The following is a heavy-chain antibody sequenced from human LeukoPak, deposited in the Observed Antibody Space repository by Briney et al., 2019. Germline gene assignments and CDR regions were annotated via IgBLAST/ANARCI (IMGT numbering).Heavy chain of an antibody. CDR1: GFSLRSYE. D-gene: IGHD3-10*01. CDR3: TRNGSGNYDGSFDI. J-gene: IGHJ3*02. Sequence: GGSLRLSCVVSGFSLRSYEMNWVRQPPGKGLEWVSYTSSSGGTIYYADSVKGRFTISRDTAKNSLYLQMNSLRGEDTAVYYCTRNGSGNYDGSFDIWGQGTMVTVSS. V-gene: IGHV3-48*03. CDR2: TSSSGGTI.